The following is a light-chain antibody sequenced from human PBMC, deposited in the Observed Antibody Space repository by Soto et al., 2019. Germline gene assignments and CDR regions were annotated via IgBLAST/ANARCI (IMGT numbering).Light chain of an antibody. CDR3: QQYGSSPWT. CDR2: AAS. V-gene: IGKV3-20*01. Sequence: EIVMTQSPATLSVSPGERATLYCRASQSVSSSYLVWYQQKPGQAPRLIIYAASRRATGIPDRFSGSGSGTDFTLTISRLEPEDFAVYYCQQYGSSPWTFGQGTKVDIK. CDR1: QSVSSSY. J-gene: IGKJ1*01.